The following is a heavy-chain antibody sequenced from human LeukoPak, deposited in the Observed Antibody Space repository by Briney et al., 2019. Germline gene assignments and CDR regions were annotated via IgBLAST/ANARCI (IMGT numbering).Heavy chain of an antibody. V-gene: IGHV3-15*01. J-gene: IGHJ3*02. CDR2: IKSKTDGGTT. Sequence: GGSLRLSCAASGFTFSNAWMSWVRQAPGKGLEWVGRIKSKTDGGTTDYAAPVKGRFTISRDDSKNTLYLQMNSLKTEDTAVYYCTTEGVGSTLHAFDIWGQGTMVTVSS. CDR1: GFTFSNAW. D-gene: IGHD1-26*01. CDR3: TTEGVGSTLHAFDI.